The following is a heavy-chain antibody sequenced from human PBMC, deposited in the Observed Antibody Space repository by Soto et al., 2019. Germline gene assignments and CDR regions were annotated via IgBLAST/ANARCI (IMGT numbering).Heavy chain of an antibody. V-gene: IGHV3-48*04. CDR2: ISSSSSTI. CDR1: GFTFSSYS. CDR3: ARDLVSAAGTEYFQH. Sequence: LSLTCAASGFTFSSYSMNWVRQAPGKGLEWVSYISSSSSTIYYADSVKGRFTISRDNAKNSLYLQMNSLRAEDTAVYYCARDLVSAAGTEYFQHWGQGTLVTVSS. D-gene: IGHD6-13*01. J-gene: IGHJ1*01.